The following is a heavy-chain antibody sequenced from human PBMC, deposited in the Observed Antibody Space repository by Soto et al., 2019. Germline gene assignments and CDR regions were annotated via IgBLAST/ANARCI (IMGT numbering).Heavy chain of an antibody. J-gene: IGHJ6*02. CDR3: ARGGSGWYKDGMDV. Sequence: QVQLLESGGGVVQPGRSLRLSCAASGFTFSSYAMHWVCQAPGKGLEWVAVISYDGSNKYYAASVKGRFTISRDNSKNTLYLQMNSLRAEDTAVYYCARGGSGWYKDGMDVWGQGTTVTVSS. CDR2: ISYDGSNK. V-gene: IGHV3-30-3*01. D-gene: IGHD6-19*01. CDR1: GFTFSSYA.